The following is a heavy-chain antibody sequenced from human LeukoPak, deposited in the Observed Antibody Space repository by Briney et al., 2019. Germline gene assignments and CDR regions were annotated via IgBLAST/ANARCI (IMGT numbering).Heavy chain of an antibody. CDR3: ASRTYYYGSGDY. CDR1: GGSFRGYY. D-gene: IGHD3-10*01. CDR2: INHSGST. J-gene: IGHJ4*02. Sequence: SETLSLTCAVYGGSFRGYYWSWIRQRPGKGLEWIGEINHSGSTNYNPSLKSRVTISVDTSKNQFSLKLSSVTAADTAVYYCASRTYYYGSGDYWGQGTLVTVSS. V-gene: IGHV4-34*01.